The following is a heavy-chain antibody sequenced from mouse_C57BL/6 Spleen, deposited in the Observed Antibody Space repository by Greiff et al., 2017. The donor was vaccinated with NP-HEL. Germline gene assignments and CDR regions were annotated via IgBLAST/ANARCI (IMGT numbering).Heavy chain of an antibody. CDR1: GFTFSSYA. Sequence: EVQVVESGGGLVKPGGSLKLSCAASGFTFSSYAMSWVRQTPEKRLEWVATISDGGSYTYYPDNVKGRFTISRDNAKNNLYLQMSHLKSEDTAMYYCARDYYGSSRYYAMDYWGQGTSVTVSS. D-gene: IGHD1-1*01. V-gene: IGHV5-4*01. CDR2: ISDGGSYT. J-gene: IGHJ4*01. CDR3: ARDYYGSSRYYAMDY.